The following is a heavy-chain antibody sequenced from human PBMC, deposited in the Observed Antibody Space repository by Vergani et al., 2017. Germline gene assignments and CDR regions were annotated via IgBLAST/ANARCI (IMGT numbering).Heavy chain of an antibody. V-gene: IGHV3-23*01. CDR3: AKARDPNCKGGNCYSYYYGLDL. D-gene: IGHD2-21*01. CDR2: ISGSGGNT. Sequence: EVQLLESGGNLIQPGGSLRLSCGASGFTFSSYAMTWVRLAPGKGLQWVSAISGSGGNTFYMDSVKGRFTISRDNSKDTLYLQMNRLRVEDTAIYYCAKARDPNCKGGNCYSYYYGLDLWGQGTTVTVSS. CDR1: GFTFSSYA. J-gene: IGHJ6*02.